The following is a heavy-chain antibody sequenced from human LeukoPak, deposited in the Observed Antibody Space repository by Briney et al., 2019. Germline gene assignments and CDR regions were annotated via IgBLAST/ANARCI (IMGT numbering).Heavy chain of an antibody. CDR1: GGSISSYY. D-gene: IGHD1-26*01. CDR2: IYYSGST. Sequence: SETLSLTCTVSGGSISSYYWSWIQQPPGKGLEWIGYIYYSGSTNYNPSLKSRVTISVDTSKNQFSLKLSSVTAADTAVYYCARAELLHAFDIWGQGTMVTVSS. CDR3: ARAELLHAFDI. J-gene: IGHJ3*02. V-gene: IGHV4-59*01.